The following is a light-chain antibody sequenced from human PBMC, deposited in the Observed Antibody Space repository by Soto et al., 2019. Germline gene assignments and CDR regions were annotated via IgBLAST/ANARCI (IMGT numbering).Light chain of an antibody. Sequence: DIVMTQSPESLDVSLGEMATINCKASKSVLYSSNNKNYLAWYQQKPGQPPKMIIYWASTRESGVHDRFSGSGSGTDFTLTIRSMQAEDVAVYYCKQYYSTQLTLGEGNKVDIK. J-gene: IGKJ4*01. CDR3: KQYYSTQLT. CDR1: KSVLYSSNNKNY. CDR2: WAS. V-gene: IGKV4-1*01.